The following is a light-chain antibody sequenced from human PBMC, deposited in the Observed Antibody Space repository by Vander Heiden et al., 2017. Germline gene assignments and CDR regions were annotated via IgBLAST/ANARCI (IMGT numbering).Light chain of an antibody. V-gene: IGKV1-5*03. CDR2: KAS. J-gene: IGKJ1*01. CDR3: QQFGSYLWT. Sequence: DIQMTQSPSTLSASVGDRVTITCRASQSISAWLAWYQQKPGKAPKVLTYKASTLKSGVPSRFSGSGFGTEFTLTISSLQPDDFATYYCQQFGSYLWTFGQGTKVEFK. CDR1: QSISAW.